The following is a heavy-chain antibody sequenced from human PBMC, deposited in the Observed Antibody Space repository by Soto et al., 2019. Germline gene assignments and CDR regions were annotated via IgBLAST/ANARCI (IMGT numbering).Heavy chain of an antibody. CDR2: ISNDGTST. CDR3: ARHWYYYDTSDHFSADAFDI. CDR1: GFTSSSYW. J-gene: IGHJ3*02. Sequence: EVQLVESGGGLVQPGGSLRLSCAASGFTSSSYWMHWVRQAPGKGLVWVSRISNDGTSTNYADSVKGRFTISRDNAKNTVYLEMNRLRAEDTAVYYCARHWYYYDTSDHFSADAFDIWGQGTTVTVSS. D-gene: IGHD3-22*01. V-gene: IGHV3-74*01.